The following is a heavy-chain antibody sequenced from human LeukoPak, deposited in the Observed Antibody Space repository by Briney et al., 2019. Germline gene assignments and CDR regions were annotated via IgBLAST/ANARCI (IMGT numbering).Heavy chain of an antibody. CDR3: ARDRQGWSSSWFAHDY. Sequence: PSETLSLTCAVSGGSISSSNWWSWVRQPPGKGLEWIGEIYHSGSTNYNPSLKSRVTMSVDTSKNQFSLKLSSVTAADTAVYYCARDRQGWSSSWFAHDYWGQGTLVTVSS. V-gene: IGHV4-4*02. J-gene: IGHJ4*02. CDR2: IYHSGST. D-gene: IGHD6-13*01. CDR1: GGSISSSNW.